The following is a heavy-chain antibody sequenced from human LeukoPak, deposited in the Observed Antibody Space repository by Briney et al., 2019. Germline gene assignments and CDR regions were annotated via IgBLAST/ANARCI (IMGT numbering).Heavy chain of an antibody. Sequence: GASVKVSCKASGYTFTGYYMHWVRQAPGQGLEWMGWINPNSGGTNYAQKFQGRVTMTRDTSISTAYMELSRLRSDDTVVYYCAREYSGYDFLYYYYGMDVWGQGTTVTVSS. CDR1: GYTFTGYY. CDR2: INPNSGGT. V-gene: IGHV1-2*02. J-gene: IGHJ6*02. D-gene: IGHD5-12*01. CDR3: AREYSGYDFLYYYYGMDV.